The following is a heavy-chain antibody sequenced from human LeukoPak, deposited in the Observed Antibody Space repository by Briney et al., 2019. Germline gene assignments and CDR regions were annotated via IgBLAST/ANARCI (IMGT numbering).Heavy chain of an antibody. V-gene: IGHV4-30-2*01. J-gene: IGHJ2*01. Sequence: PSETLSLTCAVSGGSISSGGYSWSWIRQPPGKGLEWIGYIYHSGSTNYNPSLKSRVTIPVDKSKNQFSLKLSSVTAADTAVYYCARAVSLGSGRRYFDLWGRGTLVTVS. CDR3: ARAVSLGSGRRYFDL. D-gene: IGHD1-26*01. CDR1: GGSISSGGYS. CDR2: IYHSGST.